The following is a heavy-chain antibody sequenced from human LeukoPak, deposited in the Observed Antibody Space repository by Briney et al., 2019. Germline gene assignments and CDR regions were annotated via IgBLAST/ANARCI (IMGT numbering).Heavy chain of an antibody. Sequence: KSSETLSLTCTVSGGSISSYYWSWIRQPPGKGLEWIGCIYYSGSTNYNPSLKSRVTISVDTSKNQFSLKLSSVTAADTAVYYCARVPGGWGSGWFDPWGQGTLVTVSS. V-gene: IGHV4-59*01. D-gene: IGHD7-27*01. CDR1: GGSISSYY. CDR3: ARVPGGWGSGWFDP. CDR2: IYYSGST. J-gene: IGHJ5*02.